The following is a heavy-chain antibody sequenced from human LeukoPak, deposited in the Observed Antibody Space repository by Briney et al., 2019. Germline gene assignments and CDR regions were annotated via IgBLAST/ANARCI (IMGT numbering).Heavy chain of an antibody. CDR2: ISSSPTTI. CDR1: GFTFRTYS. Sequence: GGSLRLSCAASGFTFRTYSMNWVRQAPGKGLEWVSYISSSPTTIYYADSVKGRFTISRDNARNSLFLQMNSLRDEDTAVNYCARGFSSGRGAFDYWGQGTLVTVSS. V-gene: IGHV3-48*02. CDR3: ARGFSSGRGAFDY. J-gene: IGHJ4*02. D-gene: IGHD6-19*01.